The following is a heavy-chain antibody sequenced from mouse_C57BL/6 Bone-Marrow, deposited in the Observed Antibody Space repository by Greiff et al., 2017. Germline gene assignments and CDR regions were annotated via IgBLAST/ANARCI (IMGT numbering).Heavy chain of an antibody. V-gene: IGHV3-1*01. CDR1: GYSITSGYD. CDR3: ARALPGYYFDY. D-gene: IGHD5-5*01. J-gene: IGHJ2*01. Sequence: EVQVVESGPGMVKPSQSLSLTCTVTGYSITSGYDWHWIRHFPGNKLEWMGYISYSGSTNYNPSLKSRISITHDTSKNHFFLKLNSVTTEDTATYYCARALPGYYFDYWGQGTTLTVSS. CDR2: ISYSGST.